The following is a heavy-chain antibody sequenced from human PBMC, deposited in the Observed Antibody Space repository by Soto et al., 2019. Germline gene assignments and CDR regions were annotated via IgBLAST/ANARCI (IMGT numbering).Heavy chain of an antibody. V-gene: IGHV4-39*01. D-gene: IGHD2-2*03. CDR3: ARGGLGGYCSSTSCYGNYYYMDV. CDR1: GGSLSSSSYY. J-gene: IGHJ6*03. CDR2: IYYSGST. Sequence: TSETLSLPCTVSGGSLSSSSYYWGWIRQPPGKGVGGIGTIYYSGSTYYNPSLQSRVTLSVDTSKNQFSLKLSSVTAADTAVYYCARGGLGGYCSSTSCYGNYYYMDVWGKGTTVTVSS.